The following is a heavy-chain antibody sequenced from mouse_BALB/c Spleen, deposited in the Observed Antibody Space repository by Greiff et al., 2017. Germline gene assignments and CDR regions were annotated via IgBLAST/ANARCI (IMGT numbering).Heavy chain of an antibody. CDR3: TRRGVVAYYAMDY. V-gene: IGHV1S81*02. Sequence: VQLQQSGAELVKPGASVKLSCKASGYTFTSYYMYWVKQRPGQGLEWIGEINPSNGGTNFNEKFKSKATLTVDKSSSTAYMQLSSLTSEDSAVYYCTRRGVVAYYAMDYWGQGTSVTVSS. D-gene: IGHD1-1*01. CDR2: INPSNGGT. CDR1: GYTFTSYY. J-gene: IGHJ4*01.